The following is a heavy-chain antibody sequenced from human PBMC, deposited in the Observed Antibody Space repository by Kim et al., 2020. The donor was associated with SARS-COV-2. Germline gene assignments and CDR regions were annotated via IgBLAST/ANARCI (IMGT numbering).Heavy chain of an antibody. D-gene: IGHD5-18*01. V-gene: IGHV3-9*01. J-gene: IGHJ4*02. CDR1: GFTFGDYA. CDR2: ISWNSGSI. Sequence: GGSLRLSCAASGFTFGDYAMHWVRQAPGKGLEWVSGISWNSGSIGYADSVKGRFTISRDNAKNSLYLQMNSLRAEDTALYYCAKDGQLWLTYYFDYWGQGTLVTVSS. CDR3: AKDGQLWLTYYFDY.